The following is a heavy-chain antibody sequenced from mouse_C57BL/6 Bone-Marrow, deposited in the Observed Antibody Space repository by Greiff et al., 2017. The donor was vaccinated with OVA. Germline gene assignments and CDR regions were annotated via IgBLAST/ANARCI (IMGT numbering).Heavy chain of an antibody. CDR2: IYPGNSDT. Sequence: VQLQQSGTVLARPGASVKMSCKTSGYTFTSYWMHWVKQRPGQGLEWIGAIYPGNSDTSYNQKFKGKAKLTAVTSASTAYMELSSLTNEDSAGYDCTRWGGAWFAYWGQGTLVTVSA. J-gene: IGHJ3*01. CDR1: GYTFTSYW. CDR3: TRWGGAWFAY. V-gene: IGHV1-5*01.